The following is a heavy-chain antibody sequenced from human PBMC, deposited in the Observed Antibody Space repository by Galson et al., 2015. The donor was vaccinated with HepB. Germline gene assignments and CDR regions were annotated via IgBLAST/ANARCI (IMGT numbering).Heavy chain of an antibody. Sequence: SLRLSCAASGFTVSSNYMSWVRQAPGKGLEWVSVICRNSSTYYADSVKGRFTISRDNSRNTLYLQMNRLKTEDTAVYYCARDQGDDYLNYYYYVGMDVWGQGILVTVSS. J-gene: IGHJ6*02. V-gene: IGHV3-66*03. CDR3: ARDQGDDYLNYYYYVGMDV. CDR1: GFTVSSNY. CDR2: ICRNSST. D-gene: IGHD4-11*01.